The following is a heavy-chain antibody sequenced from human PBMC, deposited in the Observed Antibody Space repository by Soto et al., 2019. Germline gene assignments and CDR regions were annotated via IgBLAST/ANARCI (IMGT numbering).Heavy chain of an antibody. J-gene: IGHJ4*02. D-gene: IGHD3-9*01. V-gene: IGHV3-7*01. Sequence: GGYLRLSCAASGFTFSTYWMSWARQAPGKGLEWVAHINQDGSTNYHVDSVKGRFTISRDNARNSLYLQMNSLRAEDTAVYYCSSDQPGLLAFRAPGTPVTGSA. CDR3: SSDQPGLLAF. CDR1: GFTFSTYW. CDR2: INQDGSTN.